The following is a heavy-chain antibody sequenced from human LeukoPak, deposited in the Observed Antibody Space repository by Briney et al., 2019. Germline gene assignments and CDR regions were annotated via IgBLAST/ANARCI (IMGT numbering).Heavy chain of an antibody. CDR3: ARVRYDYVWGSPTAFDY. V-gene: IGHV1-8*01. J-gene: IGHJ4*02. Sequence: ASVKVSCKASGYTFTSYDINWVRQATGQGLEWMGWMSPNSGNTGYAQKFQGRVTMTRDTSISTAYMELSSLRSEDTAVYYCARVRYDYVWGSPTAFDYWGQGTLVTVSS. D-gene: IGHD3-16*01. CDR2: MSPNSGNT. CDR1: GYTFTSYD.